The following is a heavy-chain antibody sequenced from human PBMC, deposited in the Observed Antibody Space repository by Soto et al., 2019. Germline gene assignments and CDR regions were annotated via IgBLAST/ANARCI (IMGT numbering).Heavy chain of an antibody. CDR2: INPTGGTV. CDR3: AKGGAYGQQNHYGMDV. D-gene: IGHD2-21*01. Sequence: QVQLVQSGADVKEPGASVKVSCKTSGYPFNDFYIHWVRQAPGQGLERMGVINPTGGTVSYAQQFKGRVGMTRDMSTTTVYMELRNLRFEDTAVYYCAKGGAYGQQNHYGMDVWGQGTSV. J-gene: IGHJ6*01. CDR1: GYPFNDFY. V-gene: IGHV1-46*02.